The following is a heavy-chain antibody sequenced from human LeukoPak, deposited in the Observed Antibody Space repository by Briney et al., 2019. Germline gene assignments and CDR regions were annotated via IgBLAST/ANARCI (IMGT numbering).Heavy chain of an antibody. J-gene: IGHJ4*01. V-gene: IGHV3-33*01. CDR1: GFTFSSYG. D-gene: IGHD5-12*01. CDR2: IWYDGSDK. Sequence: GESLQISCAASGFTFSSYGIHWVRQAPGKGLEWVAVIWYDGSDKYYADSVKGRFTISRDNSKNTLFLQMNSLRAEDTAVYYCARDGRVATMEGFDYWGHGVLVTVSS. CDR3: ARDGRVATMEGFDY.